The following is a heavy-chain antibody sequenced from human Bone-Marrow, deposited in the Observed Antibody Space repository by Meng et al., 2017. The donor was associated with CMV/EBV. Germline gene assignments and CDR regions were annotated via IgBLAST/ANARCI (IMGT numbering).Heavy chain of an antibody. D-gene: IGHD3-22*01. J-gene: IGHJ3*02. V-gene: IGHV3-30*04. CDR2: ISYDGSNK. CDR1: GFTFSSYA. Sequence: GGSLRLSCAASGFTFSSYAMHWVRQAPGKGLEWVAVISYDGSNKYYADSVKGRFTISRDNAKNSLYLQMNSLRAEDTAVYYCARDQRDYYDSSGYYSEGDAFDIWGQGTMVAVSS. CDR3: ARDQRDYYDSSGYYSEGDAFDI.